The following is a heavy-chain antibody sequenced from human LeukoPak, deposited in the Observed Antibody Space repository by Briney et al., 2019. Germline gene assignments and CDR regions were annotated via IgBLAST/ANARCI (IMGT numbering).Heavy chain of an antibody. CDR3: ARDGRVVPAAMGAFDI. CDR2: ISYDGSNK. V-gene: IGHV3-30*04. J-gene: IGHJ3*02. CDR1: GFTFSSYA. D-gene: IGHD2-2*01. Sequence: PGGSLRLSCAASGFTFSSYAMHWVRQAPGKGLEWVAVISYDGSNKYYADSVKGRFTISRDNSKNTLYLQMNGLRAEDTAVYYCARDGRVVPAAMGAFDIWGQGTMVTVSS.